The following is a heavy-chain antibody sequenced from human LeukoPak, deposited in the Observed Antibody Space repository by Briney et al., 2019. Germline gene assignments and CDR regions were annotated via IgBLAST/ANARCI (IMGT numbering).Heavy chain of an antibody. CDR2: LNQDGSEE. J-gene: IGHJ4*02. CDR1: GFIFGNYY. Sequence: GGSLRLSCEASGFIFGNYYVSWVRQAPGKGLEWVATLNQDGSEESYVDSVKGRFIISRDNAKNSLFLQMSSLRAEDTAVYFCARVTPLEFLWGQGTLVTVSS. CDR3: ARVTPLEFL. V-gene: IGHV3-7*01. D-gene: IGHD3-10*01.